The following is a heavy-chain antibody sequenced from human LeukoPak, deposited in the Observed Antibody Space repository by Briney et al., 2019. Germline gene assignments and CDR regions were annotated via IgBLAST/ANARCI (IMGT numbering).Heavy chain of an antibody. CDR2: INPNSGGT. D-gene: IGHD5-18*01. J-gene: IGHJ6*02. CDR1: GYTFTGYY. Sequence: ASVKVSCKASGYTFTGYYMHWVRQAPGQGLEWMGWINPNSGGTKYAQTFKGRVTMTRDASISTAYMELSSLRSDDTAVYYCARDGDTYGYYYYGMDVWGQGTTVTVSS. V-gene: IGHV1-2*02. CDR3: ARDGDTYGYYYYGMDV.